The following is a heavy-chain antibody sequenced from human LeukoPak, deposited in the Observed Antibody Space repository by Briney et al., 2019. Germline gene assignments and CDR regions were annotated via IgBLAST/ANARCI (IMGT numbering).Heavy chain of an antibody. D-gene: IGHD6-13*01. V-gene: IGHV3-9*01. J-gene: IGHJ4*02. CDR2: ISWNSGSI. CDR3: AKARGTGWQQLMGDY. Sequence: ALRLSCAASGFTFDDYAMHWVRQAPGKGLEWVSGISWNSGSIGYADSVKGRFTISRDNAKNSLYLQMNSLRAEDTALYYCAKARGTGWQQLMGDYWGQGTLVTVSS. CDR1: GFTFDDYA.